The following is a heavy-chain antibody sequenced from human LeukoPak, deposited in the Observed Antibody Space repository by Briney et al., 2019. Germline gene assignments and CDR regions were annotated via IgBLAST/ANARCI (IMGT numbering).Heavy chain of an antibody. V-gene: IGHV3-7*01. J-gene: IGHJ6*03. Sequence: GGSLRLSCAASGFTFGYFWMSWVRQAPGRGLQWVASMKGDGSLIHYVDSVKGRFTISRDNARDSLYLQMNSLRAEDTAVYYCARDPYSGTYGDTYYYYMDVWGKGTTVTISS. CDR1: GFTFGYFW. D-gene: IGHD1-26*01. CDR3: ARDPYSGTYGDTYYYYMDV. CDR2: MKGDGSLI.